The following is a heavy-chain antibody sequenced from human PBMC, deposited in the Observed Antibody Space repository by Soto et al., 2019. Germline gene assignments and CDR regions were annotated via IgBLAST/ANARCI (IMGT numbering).Heavy chain of an antibody. CDR2: MNPNSGNT. CDR3: ARVLSWASYYDFWCGYYNYYYYGMDV. Sequence: QVQLVQSGAEVKKPGASVKVSCKASGYTFTSYDINWVRQATGQGLEWMGWMNPNSGNTGYAQKFQGRVTMTRNTSISTAYMELSSLRSEDTAVYYCARVLSWASYYDFWCGYYNYYYYGMDVWGQGTTVTVSS. D-gene: IGHD3-3*01. CDR1: GYTFTSYD. J-gene: IGHJ6*02. V-gene: IGHV1-8*01.